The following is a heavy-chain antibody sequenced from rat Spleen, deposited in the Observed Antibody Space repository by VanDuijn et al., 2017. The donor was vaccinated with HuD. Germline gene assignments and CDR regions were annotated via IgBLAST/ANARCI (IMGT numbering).Heavy chain of an antibody. V-gene: IGHV5-58*01. CDR3: AVAGYGY. CDR2: ISNDGGTT. D-gene: IGHD1-7*01. CDR1: GFTFSRYW. Sequence: EVQLVESGGGLVQPGRSLKLSCVASGFTFSRYWMYWVRQAPGKGLEWISSISNDGGTTYYPDAVKGRFTIPSDNAENTVYLQMNSLRSEDTATYYCAVAGYGYWGHGVMVTVSS. J-gene: IGHJ2*01.